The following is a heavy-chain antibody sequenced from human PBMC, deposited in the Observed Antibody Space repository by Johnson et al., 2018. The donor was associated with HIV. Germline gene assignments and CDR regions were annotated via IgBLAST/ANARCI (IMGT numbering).Heavy chain of an antibody. J-gene: IGHJ3*01. Sequence: QVQLVESGGGLVKPGGSLRLSCVVSGLSFSNFGIHWVRQAPGKGLEWVSVIYSGGSTYYADSVKGRFTISRDNSKNTLYLQMNSLRAEDTAVYYCAKAPPLSTYDYDAFDVWGQGTMVTVSS. V-gene: IGHV3-NL1*01. CDR1: GLSFSNFG. D-gene: IGHD5-12*01. CDR3: AKAPPLSTYDYDAFDV. CDR2: IYSGGST.